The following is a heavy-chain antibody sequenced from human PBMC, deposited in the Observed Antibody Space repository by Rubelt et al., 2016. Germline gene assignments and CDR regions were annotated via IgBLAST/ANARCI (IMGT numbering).Heavy chain of an antibody. J-gene: IGHJ4*02. V-gene: IGHV3-21*01. CDR1: GFTFSSYS. D-gene: IGHD2-2*01. Sequence: VQLVESGGGVVQPGGSLRLSCAASGFTFSSYSMNWVRQAPGKGLERVSSISSSSYIYYAESVKGGSPSSGDKAKNSLYRQMNSLRAEETAVYYWARDLVVVPAARPLSPPYFDYWGQGTLVTVSS. CDR2: ISSSSYI. CDR3: ARDLVVVPAARPLSPPYFDY.